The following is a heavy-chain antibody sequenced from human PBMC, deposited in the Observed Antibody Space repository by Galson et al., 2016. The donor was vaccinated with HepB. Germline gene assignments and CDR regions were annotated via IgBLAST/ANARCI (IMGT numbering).Heavy chain of an antibody. CDR2: IYHTGST. J-gene: IGHJ3*02. CDR3: ARMIVVGDAFEI. D-gene: IGHD3-22*01. V-gene: IGHV4-59*01. Sequence: TLSLTCTVSGGSISTYYWSWIRQPPGRGLEWIGYIYHTGSTNSNPSLKSRVTISVDTSKNQFSLKLSSVTAADTAMYYCARMIVVGDAFEIWGQGTMVSVSS. CDR1: GGSISTYY.